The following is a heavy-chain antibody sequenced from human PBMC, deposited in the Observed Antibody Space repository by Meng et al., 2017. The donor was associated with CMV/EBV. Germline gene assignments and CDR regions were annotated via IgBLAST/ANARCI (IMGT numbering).Heavy chain of an antibody. Sequence: EVRLVESXXXXVXXGGXLRLSCRGSGSGFIFSNLWINWVRQAPGKGLEWVGRIKSKFDGETTDYAAPVKGRFTISRDDSRNTLYLYMNSLKTEDTAVYYCTTDRPRSGGKTHDYWGQGTLVTVSS. CDR3: TTDRPRSGGKTHDY. D-gene: IGHD4-23*01. CDR2: IKSKFDGETT. J-gene: IGHJ4*02. CDR1: GSGFIFSNLW. V-gene: IGHV3-15*01.